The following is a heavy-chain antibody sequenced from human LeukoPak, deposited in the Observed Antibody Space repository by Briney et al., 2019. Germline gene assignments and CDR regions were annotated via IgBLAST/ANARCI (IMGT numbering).Heavy chain of an antibody. CDR1: GGTFSSYA. V-gene: IGHV1-69*04. J-gene: IGHJ5*02. D-gene: IGHD2-15*01. CDR3: AGPVCSGGSCYSGNWFDP. CDR2: IIPILGIA. Sequence: GASVKVSCKASGGTFSSYAISWVRQAPGQGLEWMGRIIPILGIANYAQKFQGRVTITADKSTSTAYMELSSLRSEDTAVYYCAGPVCSGGSCYSGNWFDPWGQGTLVTVSS.